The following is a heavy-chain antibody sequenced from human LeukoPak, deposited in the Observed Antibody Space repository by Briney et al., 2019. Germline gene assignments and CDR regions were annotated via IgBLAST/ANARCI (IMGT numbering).Heavy chain of an antibody. Sequence: GGSLRLSCAASGFTFSSYAMSWVRQAPGKGLEWVSAISGSGSSTYYADSVMGRFTISRDNSKNTLYLQMNSLRAEDTAIYYCTRVGYIDEGIDYWGQGTLVTVSS. D-gene: IGHD5-24*01. J-gene: IGHJ4*02. CDR2: ISGSGSST. CDR1: GFTFSSYA. CDR3: TRVGYIDEGIDY. V-gene: IGHV3-23*01.